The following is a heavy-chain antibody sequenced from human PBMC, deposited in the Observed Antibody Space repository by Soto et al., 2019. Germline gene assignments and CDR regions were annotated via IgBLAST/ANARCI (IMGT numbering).Heavy chain of an antibody. J-gene: IGHJ6*02. CDR3: ARKGYIGNFAMDV. Sequence: GGSGKVSCNASAGTFSSYAISWVRNAPGQGLEWMGWISGHNGKADYAENFQGRFIMTTDTSTATASMDLRGLRSDETAVYYCARKGYIGNFAMDVWGQGTTVTVSS. CDR1: AGTFSSYA. D-gene: IGHD5-12*01. V-gene: IGHV1-18*01. CDR2: ISGHNGKA.